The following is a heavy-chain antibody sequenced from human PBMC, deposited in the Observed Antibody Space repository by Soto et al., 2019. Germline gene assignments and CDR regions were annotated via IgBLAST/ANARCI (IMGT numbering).Heavy chain of an antibody. CDR3: ARSPGRRYWFDP. J-gene: IGHJ5*02. V-gene: IGHV4-59*01. Sequence: SETLSLTCTVSGGSISSYYWSWIRQPPGKGLEWIGYIYYSGSTNYNPSLKSRVTISVDTSKNQFSLKLSSVTAADTAVYYCARSPGRRYWFDPWGQGTLVTVSS. CDR2: IYYSGST. CDR1: GGSISSYY. D-gene: IGHD3-10*01.